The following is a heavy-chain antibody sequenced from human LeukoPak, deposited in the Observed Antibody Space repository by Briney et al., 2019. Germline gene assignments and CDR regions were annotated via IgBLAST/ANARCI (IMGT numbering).Heavy chain of an antibody. CDR3: ATGIITAYEI. CDR2: VHSDGYTT. D-gene: IGHD5-12*01. J-gene: IGHJ3*02. V-gene: IGHV3-74*01. CDR1: GYSFSNYW. Sequence: GESLKISCKGSGYSFSNYWIAWVRQAPGKGLVWVSRVHSDGYTTIYADSVQGRFTISRDNAKNQVYLQMNSLRAEDTALYYCATGIITAYEIWGQGTMVTVSS.